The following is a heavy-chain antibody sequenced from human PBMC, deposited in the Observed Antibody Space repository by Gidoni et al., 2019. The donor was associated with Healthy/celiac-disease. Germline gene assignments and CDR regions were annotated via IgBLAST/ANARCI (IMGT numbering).Heavy chain of an antibody. CDR2: IYWNDDK. J-gene: IGHJ4*02. CDR3: AHSGPTVTKLIGEFDY. CDR1: GVSLSSSEVG. Sequence: QITLKESGPTLVKPTQTLTLTCTLSGVSLSSSEVGVGWIRQPPGEALEWLAIIYWNDDKRYSPSLKSRLTITKDTSKNQVVLTMTNMDPVDTATYYCAHSGPTVTKLIGEFDYWGQGTLVTVSS. D-gene: IGHD4-17*01. V-gene: IGHV2-5*01.